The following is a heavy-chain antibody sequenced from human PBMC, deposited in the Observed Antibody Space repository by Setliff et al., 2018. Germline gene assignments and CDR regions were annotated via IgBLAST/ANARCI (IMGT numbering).Heavy chain of an antibody. CDR3: AAYLGSDPMSNWFDL. CDR2: INPNSGGT. V-gene: IGHV1-2*02. J-gene: IGHJ5*02. D-gene: IGHD5-12*01. Sequence: ASVKVSCKASGYTFTGYYMHWVRQAPGQGLEWMGWINPNSGGTNYAQKFQGRVTMTRDTSISTVYMELTRLRFDDTAVYYCAAYLGSDPMSNWFDLWGQGTLVTVSS. CDR1: GYTFTGYY.